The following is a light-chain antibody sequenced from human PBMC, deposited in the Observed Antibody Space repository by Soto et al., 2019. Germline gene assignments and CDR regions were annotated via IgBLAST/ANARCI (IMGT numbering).Light chain of an antibody. Sequence: EIVLTRSQATLSVSPGGRAVFSCRASQSISRDLAWYLHKPGQAPRLLIFDASARATGVPDRFSGSGSGTEFTLTISSLQSEDFAVYYCQQYNNWPPITFGQGTGLEIK. CDR2: DAS. J-gene: IGKJ5*01. CDR1: QSISRD. CDR3: QQYNNWPPIT. V-gene: IGKV3-15*01.